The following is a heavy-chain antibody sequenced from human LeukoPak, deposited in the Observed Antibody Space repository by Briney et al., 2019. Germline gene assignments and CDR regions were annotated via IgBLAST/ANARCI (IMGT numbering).Heavy chain of an antibody. J-gene: IGHJ5*02. CDR2: ISSSGSTI. CDR1: GFTFSSYE. CDR3: ARERICSGGSCPFDP. Sequence: GGSLRLSCAAPGFTFSSYEMNWVRQAPGKGLEWVSCISSSGSTIYYADSVKGRFTISRDNAKNSLYLQMNSLRAEDTAVYYCARERICSGGSCPFDPWGQGTLVTVSS. V-gene: IGHV3-48*03. D-gene: IGHD2-15*01.